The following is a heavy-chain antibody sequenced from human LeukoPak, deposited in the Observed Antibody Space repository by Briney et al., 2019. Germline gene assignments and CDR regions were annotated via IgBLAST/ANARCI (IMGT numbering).Heavy chain of an antibody. CDR3: ARGVFYYDTSGRGYYFDY. Sequence: SETLSLTCTVSGGSIGSYYWSSIRQPAGKRLEWIGRIYTSGGTVYNPSLKSRVTMSVDTSKNQFSLKLSSVTAADTAVYYCARGVFYYDTSGRGYYFDYWGQGTLVTVSS. D-gene: IGHD3-22*01. J-gene: IGHJ4*02. CDR2: IYTSGGT. V-gene: IGHV4-4*07. CDR1: GGSIGSYY.